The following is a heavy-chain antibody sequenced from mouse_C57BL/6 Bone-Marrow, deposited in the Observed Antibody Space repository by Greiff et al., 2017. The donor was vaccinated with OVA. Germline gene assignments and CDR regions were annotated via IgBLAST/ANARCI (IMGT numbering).Heavy chain of an antibody. CDR1: GYAFSSSW. V-gene: IGHV1-82*01. D-gene: IGHD1-1*01. J-gene: IGHJ1*03. CDR2: IYPGDGDT. Sequence: VQLQQSGPELVKPGASVKISCKASGYAFSSSWMNWVKQRPGKGLEWIGRIYPGDGDTNYNGKFKGKATLTADKSSSTAYMQLSSLTSEDSAVYFCERYITTVVAKYFDVWGTGTTVTVSS. CDR3: ERYITTVVAKYFDV.